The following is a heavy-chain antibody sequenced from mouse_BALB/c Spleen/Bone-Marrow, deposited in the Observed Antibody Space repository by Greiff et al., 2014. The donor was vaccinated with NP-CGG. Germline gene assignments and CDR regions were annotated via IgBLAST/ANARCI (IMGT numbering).Heavy chain of an antibody. V-gene: IGHV1-69*01. CDR1: GYTFTDYW. CDR2: IDTSDSYT. D-gene: IGHD1-1*02. Sequence: VQLQQSGAELVMPGASVNMSCKASGYTFTDYWMHWVKQRPGQGLEWIGAIDTSDSYTTYNQKFKGKATLTVDESSNTAYMQFSSLTSEDSAVYYCARNYYYFDYWGQGTTLTVSS. J-gene: IGHJ2*01. CDR3: ARNYYYFDY.